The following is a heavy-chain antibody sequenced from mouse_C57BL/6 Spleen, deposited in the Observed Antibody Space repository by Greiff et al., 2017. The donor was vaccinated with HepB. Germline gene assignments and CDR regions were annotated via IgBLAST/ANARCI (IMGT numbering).Heavy chain of an antibody. J-gene: IGHJ4*01. CDR1: GFTFSDYG. V-gene: IGHV5-17*01. D-gene: IGHD3-1*01. CDR3: ARSGYGVYYYAMDY. Sequence: EVQRVESGGGLVKPGGSLKLSCAASGFTFSDYGMHWVRQAPEKGLEWVAYISSGSSTIYYAATVKGRFTISRDNAKNTLFLQMTSLRSEDTAMYYCARSGYGVYYYAMDYWGQGTSVTVSS. CDR2: ISSGSSTI.